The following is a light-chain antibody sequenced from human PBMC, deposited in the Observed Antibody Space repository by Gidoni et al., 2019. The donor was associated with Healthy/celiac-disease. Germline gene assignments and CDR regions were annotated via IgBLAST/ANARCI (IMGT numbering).Light chain of an antibody. CDR3: MQALQTPT. CDR2: LGS. Sequence: DIVMTQSPLSLPVTPGEPASISCRSSQSLLHSNGYNYLDWYLQKPGQSPQLLIYLGSNRASGVPDRFSGSGSGTDFTLKISRVEAEDVGVYYCMQALQTPTFGQXTKVEIK. V-gene: IGKV2-28*01. J-gene: IGKJ1*01. CDR1: QSLLHSNGYNY.